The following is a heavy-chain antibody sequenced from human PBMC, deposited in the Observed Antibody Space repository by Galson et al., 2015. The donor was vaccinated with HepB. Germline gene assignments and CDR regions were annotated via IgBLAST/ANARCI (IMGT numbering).Heavy chain of an antibody. V-gene: IGHV6-1*01. D-gene: IGHD2-15*01. CDR1: GDSVSSNSAA. J-gene: IGHJ4*02. CDR2: TYYRSKWYN. Sequence: FAISGDSVSSNSAAWNWTRQSPSRGLEWLGRTYYRSKWYNDYAVSVKSRITINPDTSKNQFSLQLNSVTPEDTAVYYCAREGYCSGGSCYSKNFDYWGQGTLVTVSS. CDR3: AREGYCSGGSCYSKNFDY.